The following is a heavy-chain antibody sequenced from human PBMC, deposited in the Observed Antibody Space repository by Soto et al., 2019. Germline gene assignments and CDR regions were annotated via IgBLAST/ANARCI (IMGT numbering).Heavy chain of an antibody. CDR3: ARVVATTGIKSWHYDY. J-gene: IGHJ4*02. V-gene: IGHV3-53*01. D-gene: IGHD4-17*01. Sequence: DSVKGRFTISRDNSKNTLYLQMNNVRVEDTGVYYCARVVATTGIKSWHYDYWGQGTLVTVSS.